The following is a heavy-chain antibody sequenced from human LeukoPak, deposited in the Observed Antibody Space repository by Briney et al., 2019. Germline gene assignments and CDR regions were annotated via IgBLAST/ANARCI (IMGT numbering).Heavy chain of an antibody. V-gene: IGHV4-34*01. D-gene: IGHD2-15*01. CDR2: INHSGST. Sequence: PSGTLSLTCAVYGGSFSGYYWSWIRQPPGKGLEWIGEINHSGSTNYNPSLKSRVTISVDTSKNQFSLKLSSVTAADTAVYYCARKDSYYFDYWGQGTLVTVSS. CDR3: ARKDSYYFDY. CDR1: GGSFSGYY. J-gene: IGHJ4*02.